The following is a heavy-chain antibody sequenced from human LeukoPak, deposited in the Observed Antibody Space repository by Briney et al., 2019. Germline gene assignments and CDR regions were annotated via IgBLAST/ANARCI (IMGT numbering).Heavy chain of an antibody. CDR1: GFTFSNYA. D-gene: IGHD4-11*01. J-gene: IGHJ4*02. Sequence: PGKSLRLSCAASGFTFSNYAMHWVRQAPGKGLEWVSFISYNGGEKYYPDSVKGRFTISRDNSKNTLYLEMDSLTIEDTAVYYWTSQFRDRNYDFDYWGQGTLVTVSS. V-gene: IGHV3-30*04. CDR3: TSQFRDRNYDFDY. CDR2: ISYNGGEK.